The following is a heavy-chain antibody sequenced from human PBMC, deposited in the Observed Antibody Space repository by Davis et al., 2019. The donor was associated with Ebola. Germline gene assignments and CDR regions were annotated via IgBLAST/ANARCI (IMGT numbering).Heavy chain of an antibody. Sequence: GESLKISCVGSGFTLTRYSMHWVRQAPGKGLEWVSFISYDGSNKYYADSVKGRFTISRDNSKNTLYLQMNSLIPEDTAVYYCAREQIVEPTNKFDYWGQGTLVTVSS. CDR2: ISYDGSNK. V-gene: IGHV3-30*04. D-gene: IGHD2-21*01. J-gene: IGHJ4*02. CDR1: GFTLTRYS. CDR3: AREQIVEPTNKFDY.